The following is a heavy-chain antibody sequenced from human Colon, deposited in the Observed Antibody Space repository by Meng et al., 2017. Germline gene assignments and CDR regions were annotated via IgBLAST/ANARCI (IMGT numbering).Heavy chain of an antibody. Sequence: QGRLQGPGPGLVRPSETLSLTCTVSGASVSSDSHYWSWIRQSPGKGLEWIGYIYYTGNTNYNPSLASRVSMSLDTSKNHFSLHLTSVTAADTAIYYCARVNGDFDEAWFDPWGQGTLVTVSS. J-gene: IGHJ5*02. CDR2: IYYTGNT. D-gene: IGHD4-17*01. CDR3: ARVNGDFDEAWFDP. CDR1: GASVSSDSHY. V-gene: IGHV4-61*03.